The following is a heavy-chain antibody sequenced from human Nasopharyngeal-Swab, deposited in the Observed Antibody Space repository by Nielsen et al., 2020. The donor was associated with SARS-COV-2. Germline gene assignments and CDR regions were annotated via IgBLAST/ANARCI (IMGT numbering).Heavy chain of an antibody. J-gene: IGHJ6*02. CDR3: AREGQQLVLDYYGMDV. D-gene: IGHD6-13*01. Sequence: ASVKVSCKASGYTFTSYGISWVRQATGQGLEWMGWMNPNSGNTGYAQKFQGRVTMTRNTSISTAYMELSSLRSEDTAVYYCAREGQQLVLDYYGMDVWGQGTTVTVSS. V-gene: IGHV1-8*02. CDR2: MNPNSGNT. CDR1: GYTFTSYG.